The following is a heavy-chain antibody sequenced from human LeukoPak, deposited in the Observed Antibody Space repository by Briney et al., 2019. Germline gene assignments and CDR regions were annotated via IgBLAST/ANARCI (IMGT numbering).Heavy chain of an antibody. CDR2: ISGSGGST. Sequence: GGSLRLSCAASGFTFSSYAMSWVRQAPGKGLEWVSAISGSGGSTYYADSVKGRFTISRDNSKNTLYLQMNSLRAEDTAVYYCAKDGGPQIYYYDSSGYLDYWGQGTLVTVSS. V-gene: IGHV3-23*01. CDR3: AKDGGPQIYYYDSSGYLDY. J-gene: IGHJ4*02. CDR1: GFTFSSYA. D-gene: IGHD3-22*01.